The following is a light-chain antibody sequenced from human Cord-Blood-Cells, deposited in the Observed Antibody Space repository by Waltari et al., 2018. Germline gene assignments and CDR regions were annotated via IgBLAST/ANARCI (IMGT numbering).Light chain of an antibody. CDR1: KSVSSN. Sequence: EIVMTKSPATLSVSPGERATLSCRASKSVSSNLAWYQQKPGQAPRLLIYGASTRATGIPARFSGSGSGTEFTLTISSLQSEDFAVYYCQQYNNWPPYTFGQGTKLEIK. J-gene: IGKJ2*01. V-gene: IGKV3-15*01. CDR2: GAS. CDR3: QQYNNWPPYT.